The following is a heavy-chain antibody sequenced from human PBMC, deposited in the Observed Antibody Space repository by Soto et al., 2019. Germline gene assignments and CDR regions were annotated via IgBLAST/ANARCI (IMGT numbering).Heavy chain of an antibody. Sequence: GASVKVSCKASGYTFSSYGISWVRQAPGQGLEWMGWISAYNGNTNYAQKLQGRVTMTTDTSTSTAYMELRSLRSDDTAVYYCAGSNSFYYYYYGMDVWGQGTTVTVSS. V-gene: IGHV1-18*01. CDR1: GYTFSSYG. CDR3: AGSNSFYYYYYGMDV. J-gene: IGHJ6*02. CDR2: ISAYNGNT. D-gene: IGHD4-4*01.